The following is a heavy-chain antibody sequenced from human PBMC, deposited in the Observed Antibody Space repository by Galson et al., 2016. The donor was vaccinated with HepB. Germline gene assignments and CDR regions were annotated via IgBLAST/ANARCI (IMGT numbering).Heavy chain of an antibody. CDR3: AKAEGLSASGYWLADS. V-gene: IGHV3-21*04. J-gene: IGHJ4*02. CDR1: GFTFSSYS. Sequence: SLRLSCAASGFTFSSYSMNWVRQAPGKGLEWVSSISSSSSYIYYADSVKGRFTISKDNAKNSLHLQMNSLRAEDTAVYYCAKAEGLSASGYWLADSWGQGTLVTVSS. D-gene: IGHD5-12*01. CDR2: ISSSSSYI.